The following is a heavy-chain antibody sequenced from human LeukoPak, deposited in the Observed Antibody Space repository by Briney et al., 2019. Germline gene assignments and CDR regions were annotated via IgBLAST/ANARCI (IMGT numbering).Heavy chain of an antibody. CDR2: IYYSGST. D-gene: IGHD2-2*01. J-gene: IGHJ2*01. Sequence: SETLSLTCTVSGGSISSSSYYWGWIRQPPGKGLEWIGSIYYSGSTYYNPSLKSRVTISVDTSKNQFSLKLSSVTAADTAVYYCARHRVVPAAIPWFFDLWGRGTLVTVSS. CDR3: ARHRVVPAAIPWFFDL. CDR1: GGSISSSSYY. V-gene: IGHV4-39*01.